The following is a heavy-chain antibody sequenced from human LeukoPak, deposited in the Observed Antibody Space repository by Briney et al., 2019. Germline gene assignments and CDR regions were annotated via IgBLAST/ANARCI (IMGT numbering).Heavy chain of an antibody. CDR3: ARMAPYGDYLHDY. CDR1: GGSFSGYY. CDR2: INHSGSI. D-gene: IGHD4-17*01. Sequence: PSETLSLTCAVYGGSFSGYYWSWIRQPPGKGLEWIGEINHSGSINYNPSLKSRVTISVDTSKNQFSLKLNSVTAADTAVYYCARMAPYGDYLHDYWGQGTLVTVSS. V-gene: IGHV4-34*01. J-gene: IGHJ4*02.